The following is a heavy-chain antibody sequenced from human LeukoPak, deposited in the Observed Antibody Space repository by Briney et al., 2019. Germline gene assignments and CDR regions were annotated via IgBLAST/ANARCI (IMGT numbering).Heavy chain of an antibody. CDR1: GGSIRSGDYY. Sequence: PSETLSLTCTVSGGSIRSGDYYWSWIRQPPGKGLEWIGYIYYSGSTYYNPSLKSRVTISVDTSKNQFSLKLSSVTAADTAVYYCARVGYWDYYDSSGFFAFDIWGQGTMVTVSS. D-gene: IGHD3-22*01. V-gene: IGHV4-30-4*08. CDR3: ARVGYWDYYDSSGFFAFDI. J-gene: IGHJ3*02. CDR2: IYYSGST.